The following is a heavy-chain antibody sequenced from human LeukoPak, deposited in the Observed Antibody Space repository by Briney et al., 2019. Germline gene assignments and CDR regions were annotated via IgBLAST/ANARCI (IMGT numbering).Heavy chain of an antibody. CDR2: IIPILGIA. V-gene: IGHV1-69*04. J-gene: IGHJ4*02. Sequence: SVKVSCKASGGTFSSYAISWVRQAPGQGLEWMGRIIPILGIANYAQKFQGRVTITADKSTSTAYMELSSLRSEDTAVYYCARSRLDVYYFDYWGQGTLVTVSS. CDR3: ARSRLDVYYFDY. CDR1: GGTFSSYA. D-gene: IGHD3-16*01.